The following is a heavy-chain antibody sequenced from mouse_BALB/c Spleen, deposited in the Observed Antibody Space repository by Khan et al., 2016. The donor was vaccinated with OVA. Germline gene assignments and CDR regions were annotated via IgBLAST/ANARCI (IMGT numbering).Heavy chain of an antibody. D-gene: IGHD1-2*01. CDR2: IDPANDKT. CDR1: CFNIKDTY. Sequence: VQLQQSGAEFVKPGASVKLSCTASCFNIKDTYIHWVKQRPEQGLEWIGRIDPANDKTNYDPKFQGKATITADTSSNTAYLHLSSLTSEDTVVYYCTHSLLLYAMDYWGQATSVTVSS. V-gene: IGHV14-3*02. J-gene: IGHJ4*01. CDR3: THSLLLYAMDY.